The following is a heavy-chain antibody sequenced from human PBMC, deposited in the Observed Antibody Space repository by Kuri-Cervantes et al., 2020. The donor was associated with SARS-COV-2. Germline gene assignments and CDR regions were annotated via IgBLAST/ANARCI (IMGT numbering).Heavy chain of an antibody. CDR2: IKQDGSEK. V-gene: IGHV3-7*01. Sequence: GGSLRLSCAASGFTFSSYWMSWVRQAPGKGLEWVANIKQDGSEKYYVDSVKGRFTISRDNSKNTLYLQMNSLRAEDTAVYYCAREEYCSSTSCSNWFDPWGQGTLVTVSS. CDR1: GFTFSSYW. D-gene: IGHD2-2*01. J-gene: IGHJ5*02. CDR3: AREEYCSSTSCSNWFDP.